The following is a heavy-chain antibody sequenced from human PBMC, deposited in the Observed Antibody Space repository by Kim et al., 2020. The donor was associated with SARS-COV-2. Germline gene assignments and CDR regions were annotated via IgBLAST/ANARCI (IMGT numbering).Heavy chain of an antibody. CDR3: ARVSRALGAAAGTGDFQR. CDR1: GGSISSSSYY. D-gene: IGHD6-13*01. CDR2: IYYSGST. V-gene: IGHV4-39*07. J-gene: IGHJ1*01. Sequence: SETLSLTCTVSGGSISSSSYYWGWIRQPPGKGLEWIGCIYYSGSTYYNPSLKSRVTISVDTSKNQFSLKLSSVTAADTAVYYCARVSRALGAAAGTGDFQRGGQGTLVTVSS.